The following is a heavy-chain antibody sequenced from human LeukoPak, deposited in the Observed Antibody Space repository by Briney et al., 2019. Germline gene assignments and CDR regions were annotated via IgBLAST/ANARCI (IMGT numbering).Heavy chain of an antibody. CDR2: ISYDGSKK. J-gene: IGHJ6*03. V-gene: IGHV3-30*04. CDR3: ARAYASRGHSSWYEYYYYYMDV. D-gene: IGHD6-13*01. CDR1: GFTFSSYA. Sequence: GGSLRLSCAASGFTFSSYAMHWVRQAPGKGLEWVAVISYDGSKKYYADSVKGRFTISRDNSKNTLYLQMNSLRAEDTAVYYCARAYASRGHSSWYEYYYYYMDVWGKGTTVTVSS.